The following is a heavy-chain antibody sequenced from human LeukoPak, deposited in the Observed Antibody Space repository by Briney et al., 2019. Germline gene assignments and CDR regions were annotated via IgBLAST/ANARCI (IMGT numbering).Heavy chain of an antibody. V-gene: IGHV5-51*01. Sequence: KLGESLKISCQGSGYSFSTYWIGWVRQMPGKGLEWMGIIYPGDSDTRYSPSFQGQVTISADKSISTAYLQWSSLEASDTAMYYCARRHSSLPLDYWGQGTLVTVSS. D-gene: IGHD3-22*01. CDR2: IYPGDSDT. CDR1: GYSFSTYW. J-gene: IGHJ4*02. CDR3: ARRHSSLPLDY.